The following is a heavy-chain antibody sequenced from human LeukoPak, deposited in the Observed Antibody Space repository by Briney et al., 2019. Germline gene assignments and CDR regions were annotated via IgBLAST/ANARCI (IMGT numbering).Heavy chain of an antibody. V-gene: IGHV5-51*01. D-gene: IGHD3-22*01. CDR3: ARGYYYDSSGYSRATLFDY. Sequence: GESLKISCKGSGYSFTSYWIGWVRQMPGKGLEWMGIIYPGDSDTRYSPSFQGQVTISADRSISTAYLQWSSLKASDTAMYYCARGYYYDSSGYSRATLFDYWGQGTLVTVSS. CDR1: GYSFTSYW. J-gene: IGHJ4*02. CDR2: IYPGDSDT.